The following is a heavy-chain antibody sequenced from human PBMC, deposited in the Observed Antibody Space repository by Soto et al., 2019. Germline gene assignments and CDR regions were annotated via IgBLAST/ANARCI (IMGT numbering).Heavy chain of an antibody. CDR1: GFTFSSYW. D-gene: IGHD2-2*01. Sequence: EVQLVESGGGLVQPGGSLRLSCAASGFTFSSYWMHWVRQAPGKGLVWVSRINSDGSSTSYADSVKGRLTISRDNAKNTLYVPMRSLSADHTTVYYCARGYCLSTSCSSHCFDPWGQGTMVTVSS. CDR2: INSDGSST. V-gene: IGHV3-74*01. J-gene: IGHJ5*02. CDR3: ARGYCLSTSCSSHCFDP.